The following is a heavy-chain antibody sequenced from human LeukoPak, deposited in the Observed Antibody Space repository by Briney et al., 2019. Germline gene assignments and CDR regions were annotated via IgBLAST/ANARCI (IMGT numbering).Heavy chain of an antibody. Sequence: SGTLSLTCAVSGGSISSSNWWRWVRQPPGKGLEWIGEIYHSGSTNYNPSLKSRVTISVDKSKNQFSLKLSSVTAADTAVYYCARDLWVTTVTTTLSHAFDIWGQGTMVTVSS. J-gene: IGHJ3*02. V-gene: IGHV4-4*02. CDR1: GGSISSSNW. D-gene: IGHD4-17*01. CDR2: IYHSGST. CDR3: ARDLWVTTVTTTLSHAFDI.